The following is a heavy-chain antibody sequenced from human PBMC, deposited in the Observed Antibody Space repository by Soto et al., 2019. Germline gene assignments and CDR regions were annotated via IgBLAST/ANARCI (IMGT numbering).Heavy chain of an antibody. J-gene: IGHJ4*02. V-gene: IGHV3-72*01. Sequence: EVQLVESGGGLVQPGGSLRLSCAAXXXTXXXHXXXWVRXAXXXXXEWVGRSKNKADSYPTEYAASVKGRFTISRDGSKNSLFLQMNSLKTEDTAVXCCTXXXTGXDFGAAWGQGILVTVSS. CDR3: TXXXTGXDFGAA. D-gene: IGHD3-16*01. CDR2: SKNKADSYPT. CDR1: XXTXXXHX.